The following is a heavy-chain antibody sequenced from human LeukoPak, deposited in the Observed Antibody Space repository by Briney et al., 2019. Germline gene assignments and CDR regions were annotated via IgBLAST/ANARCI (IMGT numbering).Heavy chain of an antibody. D-gene: IGHD4-17*01. CDR3: AKSADYGDYGHGVYYFDY. J-gene: IGHJ4*02. CDR1: GFGVSSNY. CDR2: ISGSGGST. Sequence: GGSLRLSCAASGFGVSSNYLNWVRQAPGKGLEWVSAISGSGGSTYYADSVKGRFTISRDNSKNTLYLQMNSLRAEDTAVYYCAKSADYGDYGHGVYYFDYWGQGTLVTVSS. V-gene: IGHV3-23*01.